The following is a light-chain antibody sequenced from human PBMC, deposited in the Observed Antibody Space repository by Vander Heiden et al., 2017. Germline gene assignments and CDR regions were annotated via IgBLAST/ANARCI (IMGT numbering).Light chain of an antibody. CDR2: GAS. Sequence: EIVMTQSPATLSVSPGERATLSCRASQSVSSNFAWYQQKPGQAPRLLIYGASTRATAIPARFSGSGSGTEFTLTISSLQYEDFAVYYCQQYNNWPWTFGQGTKVEIK. CDR3: QQYNNWPWT. CDR1: QSVSSN. J-gene: IGKJ1*01. V-gene: IGKV3-15*01.